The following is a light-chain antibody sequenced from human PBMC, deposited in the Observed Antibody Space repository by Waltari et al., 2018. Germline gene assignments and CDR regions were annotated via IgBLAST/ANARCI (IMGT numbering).Light chain of an antibody. CDR1: NRAVGGYNH. CDR3: SSYTGSNSFV. J-gene: IGLJ1*01. Sequence: QSALTQPPSASGSLGQSVAIPCTGTNRAVGGYNHVPWYHNTPGKAPKLMIHEVSNRPSGVPDRFSGSKSGNTASLTVSGLQAEDEADYYCSSYTGSNSFVFGTGTKVTVL. CDR2: EVS. V-gene: IGLV2-8*01.